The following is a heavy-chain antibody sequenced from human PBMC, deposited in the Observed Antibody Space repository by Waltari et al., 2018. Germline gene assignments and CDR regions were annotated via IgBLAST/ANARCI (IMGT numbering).Heavy chain of an antibody. V-gene: IGHV1-24*01. D-gene: IGHD3-16*01. CDR3: TTSKTSTHFLGLHFFDF. Sequence: QVQLEQAGAEVKKPGATVKVACKVSGYTVREVPIHRVRQAPGKGLEWMGGFDPEDGEIIYAQKFQGRITMTEDSSTDTSYMALSSLISEDTAVYYCTTSKTSTHFLGLHFFDFWGQGTLVTVSS. J-gene: IGHJ4*02. CDR1: GYTVREVP. CDR2: FDPEDGEI.